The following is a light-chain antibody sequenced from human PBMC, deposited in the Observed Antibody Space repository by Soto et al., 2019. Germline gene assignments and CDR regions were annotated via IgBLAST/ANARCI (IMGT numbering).Light chain of an antibody. CDR2: DAS. V-gene: IGKV1-5*01. CDR1: KSISSW. Sequence: DTQMTKYPTTLSSSLGKRVTIPCRARKSISSWLAWYQQKPGKAPKLLIYDASSLESGVPSRFSGSGSGTEFTLTISSLQPDDFATYYCQQYNSYSTFGQGTKVDIK. CDR3: QQYNSYST. J-gene: IGKJ1*01.